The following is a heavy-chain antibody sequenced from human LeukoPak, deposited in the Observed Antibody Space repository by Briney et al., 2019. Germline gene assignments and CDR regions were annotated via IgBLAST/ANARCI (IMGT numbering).Heavy chain of an antibody. V-gene: IGHV4-4*02. CDR2: IYHSGST. Sequence: PSETLSLTCTVSGGSISSYYWSWVRQPPGKGLEWIGEIYHSGSTNYNPSLKSRVTISVDKSKNQFSLKLSSVTAADTAVYYCAMHRGTGDYWGQGTLVTVSS. CDR1: GGSISSYY. D-gene: IGHD3-10*01. CDR3: AMHRGTGDY. J-gene: IGHJ4*02.